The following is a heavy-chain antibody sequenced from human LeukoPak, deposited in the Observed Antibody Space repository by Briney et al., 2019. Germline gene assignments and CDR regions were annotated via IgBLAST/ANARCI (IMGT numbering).Heavy chain of an antibody. CDR3: ARDRGYTTFDY. CDR1: GFTFSTYW. D-gene: IGHD3-16*02. Sequence: GGSLRLSCAASGFTFSTYWMSWVRQAPGKGLEWVANIKQDGGEKYYVASVKGRFTISRDNAKNSLSLQMNSLRAEDTAVYYCARDRGYTTFDYWGQGTLVTVSS. CDR2: IKQDGGEK. J-gene: IGHJ4*02. V-gene: IGHV3-7*01.